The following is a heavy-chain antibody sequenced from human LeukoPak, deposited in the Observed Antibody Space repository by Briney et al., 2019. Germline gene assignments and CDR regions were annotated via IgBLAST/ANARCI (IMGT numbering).Heavy chain of an antibody. CDR1: GFTFQTFG. CDR2: ISFDGSYK. J-gene: IGHJ4*02. D-gene: IGHD6-6*01. CDR3: TRDEDFYSSSSDY. Sequence: GGSLRLSCAVSGFTFQTFGMHWVRQTPGKGLEWVALISFDGSYKYYTDSVKGRFTISRDNAKNSLYLQMNSLRAEDTAVYYCTRDEDFYSSSSDYWGQGTLVTVSS. V-gene: IGHV3-30*03.